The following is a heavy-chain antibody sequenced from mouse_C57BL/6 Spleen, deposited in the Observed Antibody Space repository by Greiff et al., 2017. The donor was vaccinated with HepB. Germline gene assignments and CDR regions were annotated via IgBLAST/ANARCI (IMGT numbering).Heavy chain of an antibody. J-gene: IGHJ2*01. CDR1: GFSLTSYG. CDR3: ARKGDGFFDY. CDR2: IWSGGST. V-gene: IGHV2-2*01. D-gene: IGHD3-3*01. Sequence: VQLVESGPGLVQPSQSLSITCTVSGFSLTSYGVHWVRQSPGKGLEWLGVIWSGGSTDYTAAFISRLSISKDNSKSQVFFKMNSLQADDTAIYYCARKGDGFFDYWGQGTTLTVSS.